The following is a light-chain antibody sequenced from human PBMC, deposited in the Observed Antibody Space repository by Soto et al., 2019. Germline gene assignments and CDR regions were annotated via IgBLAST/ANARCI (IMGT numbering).Light chain of an antibody. V-gene: IGKV3-11*01. J-gene: IGKJ1*01. Sequence: EIVLTQAPATLSLSPGERATLSCRASQSVSSYLAWYQQKPGQAPRLLIYGASTRATGIPARFSGSGSGTEFTLTISSLQPDDFATYYCQQSYSTPRTFGQGTKVDNK. CDR2: GAS. CDR3: QQSYSTPRT. CDR1: QSVSSY.